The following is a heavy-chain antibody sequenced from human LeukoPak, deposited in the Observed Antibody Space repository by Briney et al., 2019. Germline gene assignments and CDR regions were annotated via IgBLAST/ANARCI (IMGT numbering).Heavy chain of an antibody. CDR2: INHSGST. Sequence: SETLSLACAVYGGSFSGYYWSWIRQPPGKGLEWIGEINHSGSTNYNPSLKSRVTISVDTSKNQFSLKLSSVTAADTAVYYCARAYVWGSYRSTNYFDYWGQGTLVTVSS. CDR1: GGSFSGYY. J-gene: IGHJ4*02. CDR3: ARAYVWGSYRSTNYFDY. D-gene: IGHD3-16*02. V-gene: IGHV4-34*01.